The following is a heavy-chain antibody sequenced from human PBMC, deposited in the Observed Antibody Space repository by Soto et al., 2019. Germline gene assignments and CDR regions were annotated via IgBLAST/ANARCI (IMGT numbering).Heavy chain of an antibody. Sequence: EVQLVESGGGLIQPGGSLRLSCAASGFTVSSNYMSWVRQAPGKGLEWVSVIYSGGSTYYADSVKGRFTISRNNSKNTLYLQMNSLRAEDTAVHYCARDSGSGWFSDWYFDRWGRGTLVTVSS. CDR1: GFTVSSNY. D-gene: IGHD6-19*01. V-gene: IGHV3-53*01. J-gene: IGHJ2*01. CDR3: ARDSGSGWFSDWYFDR. CDR2: IYSGGST.